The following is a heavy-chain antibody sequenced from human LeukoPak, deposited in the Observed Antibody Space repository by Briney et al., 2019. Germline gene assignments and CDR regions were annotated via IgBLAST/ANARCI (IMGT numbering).Heavy chain of an antibody. CDR1: GGSISSGGYY. V-gene: IGHV4-31*03. CDR2: IYYSGST. D-gene: IGHD3-10*01. CDR3: AREARWFGEYAYTTVAAIDY. Sequence: PSETLSLTCTVSGGSISSGGYYWSWIRQHPGKGLEWIGYIYYSGSTYYNPSLKSRVTISVDTSKNQFSLKLSSVTAADTAVYYCAREARWFGEYAYTTVAAIDYWGQGTLVTVSS. J-gene: IGHJ4*02.